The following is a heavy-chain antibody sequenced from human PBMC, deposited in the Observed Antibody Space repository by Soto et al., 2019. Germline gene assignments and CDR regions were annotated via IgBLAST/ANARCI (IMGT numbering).Heavy chain of an antibody. CDR2: INHSGST. J-gene: IGHJ5*02. CDR3: ARVPLWFGELFESNWFDP. D-gene: IGHD3-10*01. CDR1: GGSFSGYY. V-gene: IGHV4-34*01. Sequence: QVQLQQWGAGLLKPSETLSLTCAVYGGSFSGYYWSWIRQPPGKGLEWIGEINHSGSTNYNPSLKSRVTISVDTSKNQFSLELSSVTAADTAVYYCARVPLWFGELFESNWFDPWGQGTLVTVSS.